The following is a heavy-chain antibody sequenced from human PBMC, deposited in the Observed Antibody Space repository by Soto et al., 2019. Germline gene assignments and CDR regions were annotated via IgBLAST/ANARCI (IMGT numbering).Heavy chain of an antibody. CDR1: GYTFTKYD. J-gene: IGHJ5*01. CDR3: ARSDGHTFNWLDS. Sequence: QVQLVQSGAEVKTPGASVKVSCKASGYTFTKYDRNWVRQAPGQGLEWMGWMNPTSGNTGYAQKFQGRLTMTWDPAIGIAQMELSSLRNEDTAVYYCARSDGHTFNWLDSWGQGTLVTVSA. CDR2: MNPTSGNT. D-gene: IGHD2-2*02. V-gene: IGHV1-8*01.